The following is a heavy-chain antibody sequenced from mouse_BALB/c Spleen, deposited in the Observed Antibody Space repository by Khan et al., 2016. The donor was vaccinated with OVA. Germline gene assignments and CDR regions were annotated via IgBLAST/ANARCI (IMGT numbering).Heavy chain of an antibody. V-gene: IGHV1S81*02. CDR2: TNPTNGRT. CDR3: ARIKKIVATYFDY. CDR1: GYTFTGYW. D-gene: IGHD1-1*01. Sequence: QVQLQQSGAELVKAGASVKISCKASGYTFTGYWMHWVMQRLGQGLEWFAETNPTNGRTYYNEKFKSKATLTVDKSSSTAYMLLRSPTFEDSAVYYGARIKKIVATYFDYWGQGTTLTVSS. J-gene: IGHJ2*01.